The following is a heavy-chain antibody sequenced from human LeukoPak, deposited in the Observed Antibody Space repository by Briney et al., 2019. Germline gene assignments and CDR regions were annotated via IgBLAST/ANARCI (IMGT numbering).Heavy chain of an antibody. CDR3: ARIPIVTITSGGY. D-gene: IGHD5-12*01. V-gene: IGHV3-30*03. CDR1: GFTFSSYS. J-gene: IGHJ1*01. CDR2: ISYDGSNK. Sequence: PGGSLRLSCAASGFTFSSYSMNWVRQAPGKGLEWVAVISYDGSNKYYADSVKGRFTISRDNSKNTLYLQMNSLRAEDTAVYYCARIPIVTITSGGYWGQGTLVTVSS.